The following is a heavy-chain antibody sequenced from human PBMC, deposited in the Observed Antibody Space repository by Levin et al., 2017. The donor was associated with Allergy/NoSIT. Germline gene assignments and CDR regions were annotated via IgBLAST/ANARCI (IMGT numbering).Heavy chain of an antibody. V-gene: IGHV3-11*01. D-gene: IGHD6-6*01. CDR2: ISSSGSTI. Sequence: LSLTCAASGFTFSDYYMSWIRQAPGKWLEWVSYISSSGSTIYYADSVKGRFTISRDNAKNSLYLQMNSLRAEDTAVYYCARGIAARPPLDYYYGMDVWGQGTTVTVSS. CDR3: ARGIAARPPLDYYYGMDV. CDR1: GFTFSDYY. J-gene: IGHJ6*02.